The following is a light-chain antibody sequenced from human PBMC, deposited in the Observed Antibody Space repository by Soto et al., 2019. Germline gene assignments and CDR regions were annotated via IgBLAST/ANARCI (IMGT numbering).Light chain of an antibody. V-gene: IGKV1-5*01. CDR2: DAS. CDR1: QSISSW. Sequence: DIQMTQSPSTLSASVGDRVTITCRASQSISSWLAWYQQKPGKAPKLLIYDASSLESGVPSRFSGSGSATEFTLTISSLQPDDFATYYCQQSHSTPLTFGGGTKVEIK. J-gene: IGKJ4*01. CDR3: QQSHSTPLT.